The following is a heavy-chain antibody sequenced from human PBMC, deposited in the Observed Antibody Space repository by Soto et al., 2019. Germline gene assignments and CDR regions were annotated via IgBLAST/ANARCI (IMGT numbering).Heavy chain of an antibody. CDR3: ARDDATYCGFFCYRYFHYCMDV. CDR2: IIPMFPTA. Sequence: ASVNVCCKDSGVTFSNHAISWVRQAPGQGLEWVGGIIPMFPTADYAQRFQGRVTINADDSTTTVYMELSGLRSEETAMYYCARDDATYCGFFCYRYFHYCMDVWCQGTTVTGSS. V-gene: IGHV1-69*13. D-gene: IGHD2-21*01. J-gene: IGHJ6*02. CDR1: GVTFSNHA.